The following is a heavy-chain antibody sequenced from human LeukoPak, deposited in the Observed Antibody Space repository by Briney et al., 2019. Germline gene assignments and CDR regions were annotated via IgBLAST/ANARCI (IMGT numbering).Heavy chain of an antibody. J-gene: IGHJ4*02. CDR3: ARHPAGY. V-gene: IGHV3-66*04. CDR2: IYSGGST. CDR1: GFTFSDYY. Sequence: GGSLRLSCAASGFTFSDYYMSWVRQAPGKGLEWVSVIYSGGSTYYADSVKGRFTISRDNSKNTLYLQMNSLRAEDTAVYYCARHPAGYWGQGTLVTVSS.